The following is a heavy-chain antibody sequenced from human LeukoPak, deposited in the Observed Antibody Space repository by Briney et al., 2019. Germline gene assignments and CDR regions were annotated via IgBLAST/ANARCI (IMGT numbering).Heavy chain of an antibody. J-gene: IGHJ2*01. Sequence: GGSLRLSCAASGFTFDDYAMHWVRQAPGKSLEWVSLISGDGGSTYYADSVKGRFTISRDNSKNSLYLQMNSLRTEDTALYYCARDRDYPHYWYFDLWGRGTLVTVSS. D-gene: IGHD4/OR15-4a*01. V-gene: IGHV3-43*02. CDR2: ISGDGGST. CDR1: GFTFDDYA. CDR3: ARDRDYPHYWYFDL.